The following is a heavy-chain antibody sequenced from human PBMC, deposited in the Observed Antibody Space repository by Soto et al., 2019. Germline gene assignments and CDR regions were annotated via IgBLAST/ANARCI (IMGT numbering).Heavy chain of an antibody. CDR1: GGSISSGGYS. CDR3: ARGGYDILTGYSDFDY. J-gene: IGHJ4*02. V-gene: IGHV4-30-2*01. Sequence: QLQLQESGSGLVKPSQTLSLTCAVSGGSISSGGYSWSWIRQPPGKGLEWIGYIYHSGSTYYNPSLKRRVTISVDRSKNQFSLKLSSVTAADTAVYYCARGGYDILTGYSDFDYWGQGTLVTVSS. CDR2: IYHSGST. D-gene: IGHD3-9*01.